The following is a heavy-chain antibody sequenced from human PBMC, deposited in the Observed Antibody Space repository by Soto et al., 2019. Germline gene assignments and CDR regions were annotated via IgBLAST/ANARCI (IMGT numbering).Heavy chain of an antibody. CDR1: GFTFSTYA. V-gene: IGHV3-30-3*01. D-gene: IGHD2-2*03. Sequence: QVQVVESGGGVVQPGRSLRLSCAASGFTFSTYAMHWVRQAPGKGLEWVAVISYDGSNEYYVDSVKGRFTISRDNSKNTLYLQMNSLTDEDTAVYFCARAATSLGYCSSTTCYEIDYWGQGTLVTVSS. J-gene: IGHJ4*02. CDR2: ISYDGSNE. CDR3: ARAATSLGYCSSTTCYEIDY.